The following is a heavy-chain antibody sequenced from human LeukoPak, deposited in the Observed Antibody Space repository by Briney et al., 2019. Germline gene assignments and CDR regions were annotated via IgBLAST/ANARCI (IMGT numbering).Heavy chain of an antibody. CDR1: GFSFSVYA. V-gene: IGHV3-23*01. CDR2: ISGNSDRT. D-gene: IGHD3-3*01. CDR3: AKGGQDFDFWRFDY. J-gene: IGHJ4*02. Sequence: GGSLRLCCAASGFSFSVYAMSWVRQAPGRGLEWVSSISGNSDRTYYANSVKGRFTISRENFRNTVHLEMRGLGAADTALYFCAKGGQDFDFWRFDYWGQGNLVIVSS.